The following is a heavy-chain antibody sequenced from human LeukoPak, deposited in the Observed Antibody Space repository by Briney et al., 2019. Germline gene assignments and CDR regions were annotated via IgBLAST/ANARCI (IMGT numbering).Heavy chain of an antibody. CDR2: MSDSGTNT. Sequence: GGALRLSCAASGFTFSIYAMNWVRQAPGKGLEWVSGMSDSGTNTYYADSVKGRFTISRDNSKNTLYLQMNSLRAEDTAVYYCAKGGAVSSKSITMVRGTRRYYYYMDVWGKGTTVTISS. J-gene: IGHJ6*03. V-gene: IGHV3-23*01. CDR1: GFTFSIYA. CDR3: AKGGAVSSKSITMVRGTRRYYYYMDV. D-gene: IGHD3-10*01.